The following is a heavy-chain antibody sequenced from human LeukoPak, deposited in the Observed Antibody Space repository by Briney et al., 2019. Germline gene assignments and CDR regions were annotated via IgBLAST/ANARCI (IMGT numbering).Heavy chain of an antibody. CDR3: ARDGSGRVPTMDV. CDR2: IYHSGST. D-gene: IGHD3-10*01. CDR1: GGSISSSNW. V-gene: IGHV4-4*02. J-gene: IGHJ6*03. Sequence: SGTLSLTCAVSGGSISSSNWWSWVRQPPGKGLEWIGEIYHSGSTNYNPSLKSRVTISVDTSKNQFSLKLSSVTAADTAVYYCARDGSGRVPTMDVWGKGTTVTISS.